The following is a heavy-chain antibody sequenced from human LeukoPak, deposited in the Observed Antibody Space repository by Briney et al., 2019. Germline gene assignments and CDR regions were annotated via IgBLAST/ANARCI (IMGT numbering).Heavy chain of an antibody. CDR3: VREGD. Sequence: ASVKVSCKASGYSFATYGISWVRQAPGQGLEWMGWISPYDGNTKYSQKFQGRVTLTTETSTTTAYMELRNLRSDDTAVYYCVREGDWGQGTLVTVSS. V-gene: IGHV1-18*01. J-gene: IGHJ1*01. CDR1: GYSFATYG. CDR2: ISPYDGNT.